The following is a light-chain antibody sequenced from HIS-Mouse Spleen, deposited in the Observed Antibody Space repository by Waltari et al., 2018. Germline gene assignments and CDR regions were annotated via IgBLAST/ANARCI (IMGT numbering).Light chain of an antibody. Sequence: SSELTQDPAVSVALGQTVRITCQGDSLRGYYPSGYQQKPGQAPVLVIYGKNNRPSGIPDRFSGSSSGNTASLTITGAQAEDEADYYCNSRDSSGNHLVFGGGTKLTVL. CDR3: NSRDSSGNHLV. CDR1: SLRGYY. J-gene: IGLJ3*02. V-gene: IGLV3-19*01. CDR2: GKN.